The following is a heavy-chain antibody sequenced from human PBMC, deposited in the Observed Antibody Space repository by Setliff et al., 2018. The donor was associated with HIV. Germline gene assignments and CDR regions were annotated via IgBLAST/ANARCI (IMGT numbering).Heavy chain of an antibody. J-gene: IGHJ4*02. CDR2: LIPALGEP. V-gene: IGHV1-69*11. CDR1: GNTLRNNV. Sequence: SVKVSCKASGNTLRNNVINWVRQAPGQGLEWVGSLIPALGEPHYAQKFQGRVTINTDESTSTAYMELTSLRSEDTAVYYCVREGLWGQGTLVTVSS. CDR3: VREGL.